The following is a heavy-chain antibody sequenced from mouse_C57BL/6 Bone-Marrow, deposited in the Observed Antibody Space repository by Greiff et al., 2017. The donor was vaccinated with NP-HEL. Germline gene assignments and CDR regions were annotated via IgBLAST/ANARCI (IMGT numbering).Heavy chain of an antibody. J-gene: IGHJ2*01. CDR3: TRGDYDGY. CDR2: IDPETGGT. Sequence: VQLQQSGAELVRPGASVTLSCKASGYTFTDYEMHWVKQTPVHGLEWIGAIDPETGGTAYNQKFKGKAILTADKSSRTAYMELRSLTSEDSAVYYCTRGDYDGYWGQGTTLTVSS. CDR1: GYTFTDYE. V-gene: IGHV1-15*01. D-gene: IGHD2-4*01.